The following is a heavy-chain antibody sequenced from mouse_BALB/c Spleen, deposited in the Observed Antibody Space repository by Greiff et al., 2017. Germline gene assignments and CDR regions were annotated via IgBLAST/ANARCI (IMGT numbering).Heavy chain of an antibody. Sequence: EVQLQQSGPELVKPGASVKIPCKASGYTFTDYNMDWVKQSHGKSLEWIGDINPNNGGTIYNQKFKGKATLTVDKSSSTAYMELRSLTSEDTAVYYCARDGYDGAYWGQGTLVTVSA. D-gene: IGHD2-2*01. CDR3: ARDGYDGAY. CDR1: GYTFTDYN. V-gene: IGHV1-18*01. CDR2: INPNNGGT. J-gene: IGHJ3*01.